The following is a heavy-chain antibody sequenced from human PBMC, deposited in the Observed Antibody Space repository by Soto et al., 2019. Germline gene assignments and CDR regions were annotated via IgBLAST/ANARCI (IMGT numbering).Heavy chain of an antibody. D-gene: IGHD3-16*02. CDR3: VRPYKVSSLYWYFDL. V-gene: IGHV3-48*03. CDR1: GFTFSGYG. CDR2: ISSSGSAV. J-gene: IGHJ2*01. Sequence: PGGSLRLSCVASGFTFSGYGMHWVRQAPGKGLEWVSYISSSGSAVYYADSVKGRFTISRDNAKNSLYLQMNSLRAEDTAVYYCVRPYKVSSLYWYFDLWGRGTLVTVSS.